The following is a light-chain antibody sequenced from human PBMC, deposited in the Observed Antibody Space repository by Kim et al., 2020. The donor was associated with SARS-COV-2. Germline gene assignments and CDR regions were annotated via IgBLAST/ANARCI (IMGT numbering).Light chain of an antibody. V-gene: IGKV5-2*01. CDR1: EYIDDD. CDR2: EAT. Sequence: EPTLTQSPAFMSATPGDVINISCKASEYIDDDINWYQQKPGKAAIFIIQEATTLVPGIPRRFSGSGLGTDFTLTINGVESEDAAYYFCLQHDSFPYTFGQGTKLEIK. CDR3: LQHDSFPYT. J-gene: IGKJ2*01.